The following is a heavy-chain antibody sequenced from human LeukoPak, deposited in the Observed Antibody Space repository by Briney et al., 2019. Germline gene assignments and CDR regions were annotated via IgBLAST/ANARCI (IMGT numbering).Heavy chain of an antibody. CDR2: INHSGNT. V-gene: IGHV4-4*02. Sequence: SGTPSLTCAVSGASISSDKWWSWVRPPPGKGLEWIGEINHSGNTKYRQSLKRGVTMSTDKANTEFSLRLTSVTPADTAVYYCARAGVCLPAVWGQGTLVTVSS. J-gene: IGHJ4*02. CDR3: ARAGVCLPAV. CDR1: GASISSDKW.